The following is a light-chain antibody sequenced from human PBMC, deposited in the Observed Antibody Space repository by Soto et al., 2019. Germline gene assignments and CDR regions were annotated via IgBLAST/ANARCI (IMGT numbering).Light chain of an antibody. CDR1: LTVSNN. J-gene: IGKJ3*01. CDR3: QQYNNWPPGAT. Sequence: DMVMTQSPATLSVSPGERATLSCRASLTVSNNLAWYQQKPGQAPRLLIYYASTRATGIPDRFSGSGSVKDFTLTISSVQSEDVAVYYCQQYNNWPPGATFGPGTRVDIK. V-gene: IGKV3-15*01. CDR2: YAS.